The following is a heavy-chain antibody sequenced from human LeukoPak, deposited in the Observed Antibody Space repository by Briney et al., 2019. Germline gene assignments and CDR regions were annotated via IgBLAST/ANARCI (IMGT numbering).Heavy chain of an antibody. V-gene: IGHV1-69*13. J-gene: IGHJ3*02. CDR3: ARTFYYDDRGYYAGKGFDI. D-gene: IGHD3-22*01. Sequence: SVKVSCKASGGTFSNYAISWVRQAPGQGLEWMGGIIPIFGTTNYAQKFQGRVTITADESTSTAYMELSSLRSEDTAVYYCARTFYYDDRGYYAGKGFDIWGQGTMVTVSS. CDR1: GGTFSNYA. CDR2: IIPIFGTT.